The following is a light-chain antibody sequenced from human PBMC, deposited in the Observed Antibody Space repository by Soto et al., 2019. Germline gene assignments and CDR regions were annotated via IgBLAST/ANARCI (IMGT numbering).Light chain of an antibody. CDR3: QQYGTSPFT. J-gene: IGKJ3*01. CDR1: QSVSSRC. Sequence: EIVLTQSPGTLSLPPGEVATLSCRASQSVSSRCLAWYQHRSGQAPRLLIYGASSRAAGVPDRFRGSGSGTDFSLTITRLEPEDFAVYYCQQYGTSPFTFGPGTKVEI. V-gene: IGKV3-20*01. CDR2: GAS.